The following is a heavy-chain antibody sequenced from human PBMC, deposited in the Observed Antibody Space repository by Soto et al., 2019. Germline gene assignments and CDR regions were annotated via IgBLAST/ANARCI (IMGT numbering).Heavy chain of an antibody. CDR2: IYQTGRT. CDR1: GGSISTYDYS. D-gene: IGHD3-3*01. V-gene: IGHV4-30-2*01. CDR3: AREMTIFGVAPGGGLDV. J-gene: IGHJ6*02. Sequence: LQLQESGSGLVQPSQTLSLTCTASGGSISTYDYSWSWIRQPPGGGLEWIGSIYQTGRTYVIPSLKSRVTMSLDKSKNQFSLNLTAVTAADTALYYCAREMTIFGVAPGGGLDVWGQGIMVTVSS.